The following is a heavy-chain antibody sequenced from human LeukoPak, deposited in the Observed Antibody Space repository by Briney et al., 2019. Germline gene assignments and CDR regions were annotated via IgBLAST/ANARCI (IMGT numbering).Heavy chain of an antibody. V-gene: IGHV1-18*01. CDR3: ARNSDSSGLFDY. CDR2: ISAYNGNT. J-gene: IGHJ4*02. Sequence: ASVKVSRKASGYTFTSYGISWVRQAPGQGLEWMGWISAYNGNTNYAQKLQGRVTMTTDTSTSTAYMELRSLRADDTAVYYCARNSDSSGLFDYWGQGTLVTVSS. CDR1: GYTFTSYG. D-gene: IGHD3-22*01.